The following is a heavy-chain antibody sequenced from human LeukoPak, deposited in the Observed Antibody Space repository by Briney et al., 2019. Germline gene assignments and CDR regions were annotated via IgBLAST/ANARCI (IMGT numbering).Heavy chain of an antibody. CDR2: VYYSGST. CDR1: GGSISSSSYY. D-gene: IGHD3-22*01. CDR3: ARGGLGAWPPYYMDV. J-gene: IGHJ6*03. Sequence: SETLSLTCTVSGGSISSSSYYWGWIRQPPGKGLEWIGSVYYSGSTYYNPSLKSRVTISVDTSKNQFSLKLNSVTAAETAVYYCARGGLGAWPPYYMDVWGKGTTVTVSS. V-gene: IGHV4-39*01.